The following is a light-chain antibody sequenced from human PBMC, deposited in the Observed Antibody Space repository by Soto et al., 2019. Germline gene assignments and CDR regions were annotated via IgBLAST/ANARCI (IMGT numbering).Light chain of an antibody. Sequence: ESVLTQSPRTLSLSAGERATLSCRASQRVTSSNLAWYQQKPGQAPRLLIHGASTRATGIPDRFTGGGSGTDFTLTVTRLEPEDSAVYYCQQYESSPLTFGGGTKVDIK. J-gene: IGKJ4*01. CDR3: QQYESSPLT. V-gene: IGKV3-20*01. CDR2: GAS. CDR1: QRVTSSN.